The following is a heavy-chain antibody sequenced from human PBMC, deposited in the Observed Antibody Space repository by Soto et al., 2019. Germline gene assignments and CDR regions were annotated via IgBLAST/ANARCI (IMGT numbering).Heavy chain of an antibody. CDR2: IVPMFGTT. CDR3: ARVALSGIMMGGVDS. J-gene: IGHJ4*02. V-gene: IGHV1-69*01. Sequence: QVQLVQSGAEVRRPGSSVKISCKASGGTFTNFAISWVRQAPGQGLELVGGIVPMFGTTHYPQKFQGRVTVTADESTRTASMDLHGLISADTAIYSCARVALSGIMMGGVDSWGQGTQVTVSS. D-gene: IGHD1-20*01. CDR1: GGTFTNFA.